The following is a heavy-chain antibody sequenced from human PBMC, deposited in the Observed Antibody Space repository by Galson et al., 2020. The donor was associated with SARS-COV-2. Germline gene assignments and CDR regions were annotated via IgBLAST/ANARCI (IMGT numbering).Heavy chain of an antibody. D-gene: IGHD1-26*01. Sequence: ASETLSLTCTVSGGSISNYYWSWIRRPPGKGLAWIGYIYYNGNSNYNPSLMSRVTMSVDTSKNHFSLKLTSVTAADTAMYYCARSGGSYYGADYWGQGILVTVS. CDR2: IYYNGNS. CDR3: ARSGGSYYGADY. J-gene: IGHJ4*02. CDR1: GGSISNYY. V-gene: IGHV4-59*01.